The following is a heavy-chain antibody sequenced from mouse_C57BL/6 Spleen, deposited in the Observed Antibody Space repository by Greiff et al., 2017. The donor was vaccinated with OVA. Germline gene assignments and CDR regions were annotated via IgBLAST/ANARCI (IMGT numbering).Heavy chain of an antibody. D-gene: IGHD2-3*01. J-gene: IGHJ1*03. CDR1: GFSFNTYA. CDR3: MRDGFYWYFDV. Sequence: EVKLQESGGGLVQPKGSLKLSCAASGFSFNTYAMNWVRQAPGKGLEWVARIRSKSNNYATYYADSVKDRFTISRDDSESMLYLQMNNLKTEDTAMYYCMRDGFYWYFDVWGTGTTVTVSS. CDR2: IRSKSNNYAT. V-gene: IGHV10-1*01.